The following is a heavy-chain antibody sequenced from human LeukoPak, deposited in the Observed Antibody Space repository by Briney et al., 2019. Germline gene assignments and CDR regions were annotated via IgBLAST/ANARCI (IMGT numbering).Heavy chain of an antibody. CDR1: GGSFSGYY. J-gene: IGHJ6*02. Sequence: PSETLSLTCAVYGGSFSGYYWSWIRQPPGKGLEWIGEINHSGSTNYNPSLKSRVTISVDTSKNQFSLKLSSVTAADTAVYYCARDHLSYCSGGSCYHYYYGMDVWGQGTTVTVSS. CDR2: INHSGST. CDR3: ARDHLSYCSGGSCYHYYYGMDV. V-gene: IGHV4-34*01. D-gene: IGHD2-15*01.